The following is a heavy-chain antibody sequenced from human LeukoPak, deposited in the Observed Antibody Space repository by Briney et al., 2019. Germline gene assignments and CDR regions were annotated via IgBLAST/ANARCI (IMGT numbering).Heavy chain of an antibody. D-gene: IGHD4-23*01. J-gene: IGHJ4*02. Sequence: GGSLRLSCAASGFTFNTYTMNWVRQAPGKGLEWVSYISGSSGIIDYADSVRGRFTISRDNAKNSLYLQMNSLRAEDTAVYYCARDTVANDYWGQGTLVTVSS. CDR1: GFTFNTYT. V-gene: IGHV3-48*01. CDR2: ISGSSGII. CDR3: ARDTVANDY.